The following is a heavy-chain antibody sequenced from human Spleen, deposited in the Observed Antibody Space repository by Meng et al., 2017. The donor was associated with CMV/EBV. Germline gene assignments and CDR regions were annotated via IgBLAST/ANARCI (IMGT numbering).Heavy chain of an antibody. V-gene: IGHV2-5*01. CDR3: ATRDFGY. J-gene: IGHJ4*02. Sequence: TLTLTCTFSGFSLSTSGVAVGWIRQPPGKALEWLALIYWNDHKRYSPSLKSRLTVTSDTSKNQVVLIMTNMDPVDTATYYCATRDFGYWGQGTLVTVSS. CDR2: IYWNDHK. CDR1: GFSLSTSGVA.